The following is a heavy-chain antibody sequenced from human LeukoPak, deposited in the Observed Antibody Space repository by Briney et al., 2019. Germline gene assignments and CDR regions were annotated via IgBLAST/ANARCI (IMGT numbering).Heavy chain of an antibody. CDR1: GFTFSSYA. CDR2: ISGSGGST. Sequence: GGSLRLSCAAPGFTFSSYAMSWARQAPGKGLEWVSAISGSGGSTYYADSVKGRFTISRDNSKNTLYLQMNSLRAEDTAVYYCAKKASGRYYFDYWGQGTLVTVSS. V-gene: IGHV3-23*01. J-gene: IGHJ4*02. CDR3: AKKASGRYYFDY. D-gene: IGHD2-8*02.